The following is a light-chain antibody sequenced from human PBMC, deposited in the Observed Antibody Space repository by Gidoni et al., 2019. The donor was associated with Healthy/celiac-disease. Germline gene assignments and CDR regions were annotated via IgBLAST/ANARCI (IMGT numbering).Light chain of an antibody. J-gene: IGKJ4*01. CDR3: HQRSNWPPLT. CDR2: DAS. Sequence: EIVLTQSPATLSLSPGERATLSCRASQSVSSYLAWYQQKPGQAPRLLIYDASNRATGIPARCSGSGSGTDFTLTTSSIEPEDYAVYYCHQRSNWPPLTFGRXTKVEIK. V-gene: IGKV3-11*01. CDR1: QSVSSY.